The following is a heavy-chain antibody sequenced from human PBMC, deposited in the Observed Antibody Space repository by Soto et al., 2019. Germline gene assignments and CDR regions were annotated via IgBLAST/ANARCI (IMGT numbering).Heavy chain of an antibody. CDR2: MNPESGNT. J-gene: IGHJ5*02. Sequence: QVQLVQSGAEVKKPGASVKVSCKASGYTFTNYDIHWVRQATGQGLEWMGWMNPESGNTGQSKQFQGRVTMTRDTSISTAYMEMTSLRSEDTAVYYWARGRFRRTWFDPWGQGTLVTVSS. D-gene: IGHD3-16*01. V-gene: IGHV1-8*01. CDR3: ARGRFRRTWFDP. CDR1: GYTFTNYD.